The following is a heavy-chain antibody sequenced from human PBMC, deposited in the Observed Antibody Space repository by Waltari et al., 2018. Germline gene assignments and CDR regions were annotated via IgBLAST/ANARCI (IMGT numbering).Heavy chain of an antibody. V-gene: IGHV4-38-2*02. CDR1: GYSISSGYY. CDR3: ASHPFYSGYDSGDPSDY. CDR2: IYHSGST. D-gene: IGHD5-12*01. Sequence: QVQLQESGPGLVKPSETLSLTCTVSGYSISSGYYWGWIRQPPGKGLEWIGSIYHSGSTYYNPSRKSRVTISVDTSKNQFSLKLSSVTAADTAVYYCASHPFYSGYDSGDPSDYWGQGTLVTVSS. J-gene: IGHJ4*02.